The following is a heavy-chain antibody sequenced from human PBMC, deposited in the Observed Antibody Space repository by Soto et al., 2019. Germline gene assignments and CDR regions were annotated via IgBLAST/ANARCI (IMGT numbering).Heavy chain of an antibody. D-gene: IGHD2-15*01. CDR3: ARGYCSGGSCYYYYMDV. Sequence: GASVKVSCKASGGTFSSYTISWVRQAPGQGLEWMGRIIPILGIANYAQKFQGRVTITADKSTSTAYMELSSLRSEDTAVYYCARGYCSGGSCYYYYMDVWGKGTKVTVSS. CDR2: IIPILGIA. CDR1: GGTFSSYT. V-gene: IGHV1-69*02. J-gene: IGHJ6*03.